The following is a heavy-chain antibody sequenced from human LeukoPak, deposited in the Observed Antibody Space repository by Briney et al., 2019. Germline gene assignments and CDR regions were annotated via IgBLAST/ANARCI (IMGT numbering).Heavy chain of an antibody. CDR3: AKAQLRVTTGIDN. J-gene: IGHJ4*02. CDR2: IGAAGDP. V-gene: IGHV3-13*05. Sequence: GGSLRLSCAASKFTFSTYAMYWVRQTTGNGLEWVSPIGAAGDPYYPGSVKGRFTISRDNSKNTLYLQMNSLRVEDTAVYYCAKAQLRVTTGIDNWGQGTLVTVSS. D-gene: IGHD4-17*01. CDR1: KFTFSTYA.